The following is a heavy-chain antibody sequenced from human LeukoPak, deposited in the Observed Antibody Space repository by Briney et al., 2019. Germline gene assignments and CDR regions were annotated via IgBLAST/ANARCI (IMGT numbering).Heavy chain of an antibody. CDR1: GYTFTSYY. D-gene: IGHD3-22*01. V-gene: IGHV1-46*01. CDR2: INPSGGST. CDR3: ARRSEDYDSSGYPY. Sequence: ASVKVSCKASGYTFTSYYMHWVRQAPGQGLEWMGIINPSGGSTSYAQKFQGRVTMTRDTSINTAYMELSSLRSEDTAVYYCARRSEDYDSSGYPYWGQGTLVTVSS. J-gene: IGHJ4*02.